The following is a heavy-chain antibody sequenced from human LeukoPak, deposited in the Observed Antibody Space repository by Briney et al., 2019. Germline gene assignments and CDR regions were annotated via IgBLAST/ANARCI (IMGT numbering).Heavy chain of an antibody. CDR2: IIHRGST. J-gene: IGHJ4*02. V-gene: IGHV4-34*01. Sequence: SETLSLTCAVYGGSFSGYYWSWVRQPPGKGLEWIGEIIHRGSTNYNPSLKSRVTISVDTSKNQFSLKLSSVTAADTAVYYCARGRYFDYWGQGTLVTVSS. CDR1: GGSFSGYY. CDR3: ARGRYFDY.